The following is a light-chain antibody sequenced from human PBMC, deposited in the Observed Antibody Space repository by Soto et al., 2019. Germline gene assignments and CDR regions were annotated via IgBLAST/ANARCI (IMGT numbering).Light chain of an antibody. Sequence: EIVLTQSPATLSLSPGERATLSCRASQSVSNNYLAWYQQKPGQAPRLLICGSSSTATGILDGSIGGGCETAVSPPTIRRVAPEDAAYYYQRYCASSLWTFGQGTKVDIK. V-gene: IGKV3-20*01. CDR3: QRYCASSLWT. CDR2: GSS. CDR1: QSVSNNY. J-gene: IGKJ1*01.